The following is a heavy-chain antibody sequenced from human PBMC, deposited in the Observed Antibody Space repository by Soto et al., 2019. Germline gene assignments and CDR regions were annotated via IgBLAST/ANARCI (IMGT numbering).Heavy chain of an antibody. D-gene: IGHD2-2*01. V-gene: IGHV3-23*01. J-gene: IGHJ4*02. CDR3: AKRSRYCSSTSCQLWGGIDY. Sequence: EVQLLESGGGLVQPGGSLRLSCAASGFTFSSYAMSWVRQAPGKGLEWVSAISGSGGSTYYADSVKGRFTISRDNSKNTLYLQMNSLRAEDTAVYYCAKRSRYCSSTSCQLWGGIDYWGQGTLVTVSS. CDR1: GFTFSSYA. CDR2: ISGSGGST.